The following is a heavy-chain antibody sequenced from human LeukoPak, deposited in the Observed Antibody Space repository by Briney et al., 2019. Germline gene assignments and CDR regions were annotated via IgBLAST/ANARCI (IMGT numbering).Heavy chain of an antibody. V-gene: IGHV1-2*06. CDR3: ARVSSPLQYNWFDP. D-gene: IGHD1-14*01. Sequence: ASVKVSCKASGYTFTGYYMHWVRQAPGQGLEWMGRINPNSGGTNYAQKFQGRVTMTRDTSISTTYMELRRLNSDDTAVYYCARVSSPLQYNWFDPWGQGTLVTVS. J-gene: IGHJ5*02. CDR1: GYTFTGYY. CDR2: INPNSGGT.